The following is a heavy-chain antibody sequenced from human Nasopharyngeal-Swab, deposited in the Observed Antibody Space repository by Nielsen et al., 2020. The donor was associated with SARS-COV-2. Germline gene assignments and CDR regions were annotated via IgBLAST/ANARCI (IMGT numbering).Heavy chain of an antibody. Sequence: GGSLRLSCAASEFTFNNYWMSWVRQAPGKGLEWVANIKQDGSERYYVDSVKGRFTISRDNAKNSLFLQMNGLRAEDTAVYYCARARYNWNLDYFDYWGQGTLVTVSS. D-gene: IGHD1-7*01. CDR3: ARARYNWNLDYFDY. CDR1: EFTFNNYW. J-gene: IGHJ4*02. V-gene: IGHV3-7*01. CDR2: IKQDGSER.